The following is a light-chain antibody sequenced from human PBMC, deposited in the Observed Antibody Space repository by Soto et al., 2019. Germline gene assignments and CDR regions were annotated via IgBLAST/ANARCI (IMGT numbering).Light chain of an antibody. J-gene: IGKJ2*01. V-gene: IGKV3-20*01. CDR3: QQYGSSPYT. CDR1: QSVYSNS. Sequence: EIVLTQSPGTLSLSPGDRATLSCRASQSVYSNSLAWYQQKSGQAPRLLIFGASNRATGIPDRFSGSGSGNEFTLSISRLEPADFAVYYCQQYGSSPYTFGQGTKLETK. CDR2: GAS.